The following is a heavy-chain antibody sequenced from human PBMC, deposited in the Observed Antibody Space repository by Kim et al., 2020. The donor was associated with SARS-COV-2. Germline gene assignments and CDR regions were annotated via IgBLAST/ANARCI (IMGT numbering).Heavy chain of an antibody. Sequence: ASVKVSCKASGYTFTSYDINWVRQATGQGLEWMGWMNPNSGNTGYAQKFQGRVTMTRNTSISTAYMELSSLRSEDTAVYYCARASGGGWYDILTGKRTWQIDPWGQGTLVTVSS. CDR2: MNPNSGNT. CDR1: GYTFTSYD. D-gene: IGHD3-9*01. V-gene: IGHV1-8*01. J-gene: IGHJ5*02. CDR3: ARASGGGWYDILTGKRTWQIDP.